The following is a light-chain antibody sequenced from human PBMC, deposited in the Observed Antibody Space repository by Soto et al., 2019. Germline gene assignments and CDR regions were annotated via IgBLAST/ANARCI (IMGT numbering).Light chain of an antibody. CDR3: TSYRSSSTLYV. V-gene: IGLV2-14*01. CDR1: TSDGGGYNY. CDR2: DVN. J-gene: IGLJ1*01. Sequence: QSVLTQPASVSGSPGQSITISCTGTTSDGGGYNYVSWYQQHPGKAPKLIIYDVNTRPSGVSNRFSASKSGSAASLTISGLQAEDEADYYCTSYRSSSTLYVFGTGTKLTVL.